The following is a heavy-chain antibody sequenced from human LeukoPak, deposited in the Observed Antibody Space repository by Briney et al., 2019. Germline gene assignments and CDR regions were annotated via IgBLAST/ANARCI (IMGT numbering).Heavy chain of an antibody. CDR1: GYTFTGYY. D-gene: IGHD6-13*01. CDR3: AKPSTHTSSWTD. V-gene: IGHV1-2*02. CDR2: INPNSGGT. J-gene: IGHJ4*02. Sequence: ASVKVSCKASGYTFTGYYMHWVRQAPGQGLEWMGWINPNSGGTNYAQKFQGRVTMTRDTSISTAYMELSRLRSDDTAVYYCAKPSTHTSSWTDWGQGTLVTVSS.